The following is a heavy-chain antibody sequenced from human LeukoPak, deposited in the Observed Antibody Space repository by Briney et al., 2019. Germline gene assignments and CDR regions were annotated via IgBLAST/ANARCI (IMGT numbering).Heavy chain of an antibody. CDR3: ARDRTVKARIGGVDV. Sequence: GGSLRLSCAASTFTFSGYSMNWVRQAPGKGLEWVSYISESSSHTYYADSVKGRFTISRDNAKNSLYLQMNSLRAEDTAIYYCARDRTVKARIGGVDVWGQGTTVIVSS. J-gene: IGHJ6*02. CDR2: ISESSSHT. CDR1: TFTFSGYS. V-gene: IGHV3-21*06. D-gene: IGHD5-12*01.